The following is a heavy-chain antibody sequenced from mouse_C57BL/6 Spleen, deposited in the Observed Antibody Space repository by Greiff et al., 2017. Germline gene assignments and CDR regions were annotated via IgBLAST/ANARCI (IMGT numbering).Heavy chain of an antibody. D-gene: IGHD6-2*01. CDR3: ARDSLYAMDY. Sequence: QVQLKESGAELVKPGASVKISCKASGYAFSSYWMNWVKQRPGKGLEWIGQIYPGDGDTNYNGKFKGKATLTADKSSSTAYMQLSSLTSEDSAVYFCARDSLYAMDYWGQGTSVTVSS. V-gene: IGHV1-80*01. CDR2: IYPGDGDT. J-gene: IGHJ4*01. CDR1: GYAFSSYW.